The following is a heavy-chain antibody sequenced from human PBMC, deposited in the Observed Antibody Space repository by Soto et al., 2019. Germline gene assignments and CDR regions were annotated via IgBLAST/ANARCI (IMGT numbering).Heavy chain of an antibody. CDR1: GFTFNHYW. Sequence: PGGSLRLSCAASGFTFNHYWMAWVRQAPGKGLEWVANIKQDGSEKYYVDSVKGRFTISRDSAKNSVYLQMNSLRAEDTAVYYCATHSFDNLSAGDSWGQGTLVTV. CDR2: IKQDGSEK. J-gene: IGHJ4*02. D-gene: IGHD5-18*01. V-gene: IGHV3-7*01. CDR3: ATHSFDNLSAGDS.